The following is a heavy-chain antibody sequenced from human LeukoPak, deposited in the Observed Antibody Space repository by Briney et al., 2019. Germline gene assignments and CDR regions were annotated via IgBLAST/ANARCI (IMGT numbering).Heavy chain of an antibody. D-gene: IGHD2-15*01. CDR3: ARDRRIISSLYYYGMDV. CDR2: IWYDGSNK. J-gene: IGHJ6*04. V-gene: IGHV3-33*01. CDR1: GFTFSSYG. Sequence: GGSLRLSCAASGFTFSSYGIHWVRQAPGKALEWVAVIWYDGSNKYYADSVKGRFTISRDNSKNTLYLQMNSLRAEDTAVYYCARDRRIISSLYYYGMDVWGKGTTVTVSS.